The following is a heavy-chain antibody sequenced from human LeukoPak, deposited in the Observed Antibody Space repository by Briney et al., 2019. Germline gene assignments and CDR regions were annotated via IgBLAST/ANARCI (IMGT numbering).Heavy chain of an antibody. CDR2: ISAYNGNT. CDR3: ARSLLLWFGEFSPYGMDV. J-gene: IGHJ6*02. CDR1: GYTFTSYG. V-gene: IGHV1-18*01. Sequence: ASVKVSCKASGYTFTSYGISWVRQAPGQGLEWMGWISAYNGNTNYAQKLQGRVTMTTGTSTSTAYMELRSLRSDDTAVYYCARSLLLWFGEFSPYGMDVWGQGTTVTVSS. D-gene: IGHD3-10*01.